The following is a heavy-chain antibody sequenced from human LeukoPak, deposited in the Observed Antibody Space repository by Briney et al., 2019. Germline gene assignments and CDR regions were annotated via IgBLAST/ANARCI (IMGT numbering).Heavy chain of an antibody. D-gene: IGHD4-17*01. CDR2: IKQDGSEK. Sequence: GGSLRLSCAASGFTFSSYWMSWVRQAPGKGLEWVANIKQDGSEKYYVDSVKGRFTISRDNARNSLYLQMNSLRAEDTAVYYCARLMWPERLYGDSLYYYYYYMDVWGKGTTVTVSS. V-gene: IGHV3-7*01. J-gene: IGHJ6*03. CDR3: ARLMWPERLYGDSLYYYYYYMDV. CDR1: GFTFSSYW.